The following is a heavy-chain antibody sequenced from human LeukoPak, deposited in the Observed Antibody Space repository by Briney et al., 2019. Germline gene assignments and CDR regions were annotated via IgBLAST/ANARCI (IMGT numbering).Heavy chain of an antibody. Sequence: GGSLRLSCAASGFTFNYAWMSWVRQVPGKGLEWVGQTVSEIDGGTTDYAAPVKGRFTISRDDSKSTLYLQMNSLKIEDTAVYYCTTDEDWNYARKDVWGQGATLIVSS. CDR3: TTDEDWNYARKDV. D-gene: IGHD1-7*01. J-gene: IGHJ6*02. CDR1: GFTFNYAW. V-gene: IGHV3-15*04. CDR2: TVSEIDGGTT.